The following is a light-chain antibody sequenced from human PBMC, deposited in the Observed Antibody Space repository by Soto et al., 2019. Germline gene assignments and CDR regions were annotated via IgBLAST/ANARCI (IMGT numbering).Light chain of an antibody. CDR2: DAS. V-gene: IGKV1-5*01. J-gene: IGKJ1*01. CDR1: QSISSW. CDR3: QHYNHYWP. Sequence: GDRVTITCRASQSISSWLAWYQQKPGKAPKVLIYDASSLESGVPSRFSGSGSGTEFSLTISSLQPDDFATYYCQHYNHYWPFGQGTKVDIX.